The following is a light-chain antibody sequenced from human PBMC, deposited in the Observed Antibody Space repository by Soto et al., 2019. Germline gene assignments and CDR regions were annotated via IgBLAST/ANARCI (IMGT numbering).Light chain of an antibody. CDR3: QQCVSWPPLT. CDR1: QSVNLN. Sequence: EIVMTQSPATLSVSPGETATLSCRASQSVNLNLAWYQQKPGQAPRLLIYGASIRATGIPARFSGRGAGTEFPLTINSLQSEDSAVYYCQQCVSWPPLTFGGGTTVEIK. CDR2: GAS. J-gene: IGKJ4*01. V-gene: IGKV3-15*01.